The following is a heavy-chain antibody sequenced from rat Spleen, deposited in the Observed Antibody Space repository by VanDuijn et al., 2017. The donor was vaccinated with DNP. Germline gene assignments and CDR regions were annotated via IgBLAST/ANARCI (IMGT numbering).Heavy chain of an antibody. CDR3: ARHVLPLRVWDY. D-gene: IGHD1-4*01. J-gene: IGHJ2*01. CDR1: GFTFRDYY. Sequence: EVQLVESGGGLVQPGGSLKLSCAASGFTFRDYYMAWVRQVPTKGLEWVAYISYDGGRNYNGDSVKGRFTISRDNAKSTLYLQMNSLRSEDMATYYCARHVLPLRVWDYWGQGVMVTVSS. CDR2: ISYDGGRN. V-gene: IGHV5-22*01.